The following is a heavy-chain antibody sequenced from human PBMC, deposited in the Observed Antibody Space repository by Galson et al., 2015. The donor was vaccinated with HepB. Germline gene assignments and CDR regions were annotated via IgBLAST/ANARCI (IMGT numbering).Heavy chain of an antibody. CDR3: TKGACPDY. CDR2: IYSGGAT. CDR1: GFPFRTFD. Sequence: SLRLSCAASGFPFRTFDMSWVRRAPGKELEWVSTIYSGGATYYADSVKGRFTISKDNSRNTLYLQMDSLRVEDTAIYHCTKGACPDYSGQGILVTVSS. J-gene: IGHJ4*02. V-gene: IGHV3-23*01.